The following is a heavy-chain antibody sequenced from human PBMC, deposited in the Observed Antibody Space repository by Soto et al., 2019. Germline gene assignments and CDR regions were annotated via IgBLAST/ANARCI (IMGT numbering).Heavy chain of an antibody. CDR1: GYSFAGYW. D-gene: IGHD5-18*01. J-gene: IGHJ4*02. CDR2: IDPSDSQT. CDR3: ARQIHDSDTGPTFQYYFDS. Sequence: VESVTISCEVSGYSFAGYWITWVPQKPGKGLECMGRIDPSDSQTYYSPSFRGHVTISFTKSITTVFLQWSSLRASDTAMYYCARQIHDSDTGPTFQYYFDSWGQGTPVTVSS. V-gene: IGHV5-10-1*01.